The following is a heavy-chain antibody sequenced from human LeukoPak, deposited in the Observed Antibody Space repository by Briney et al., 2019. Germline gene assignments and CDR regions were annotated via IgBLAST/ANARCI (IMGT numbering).Heavy chain of an antibody. CDR3: ASLYYGSGSFDY. CDR2: IYYSGST. V-gene: IGHV4-59*01. D-gene: IGHD3-10*01. Sequence: SETLSLTCTVSGGSISSYYWSWIRQPPGKGLEWIGYIYYSGSTNYNPSLKSRVTISVDTSKNQFSLKLTSVTAADTAVYYCASLYYGSGSFDYWGQGTLATVSS. CDR1: GGSISSYY. J-gene: IGHJ4*02.